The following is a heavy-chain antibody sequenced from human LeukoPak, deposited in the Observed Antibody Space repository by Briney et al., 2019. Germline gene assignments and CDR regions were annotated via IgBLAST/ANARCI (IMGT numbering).Heavy chain of an antibody. CDR3: ARDGVVVVPAANSRTAAILGYYYYGMDV. CDR1: GYTFTSYG. V-gene: IGHV1-18*01. J-gene: IGHJ6*02. Sequence: ASVKVSCKASGYTFTSYGISWVRQAPGQGLEWMGWISAYNGNTNYAQKLQGRVTMTTDTSTSTAYMELRSLRSDDTAVYYCARDGVVVVPAANSRTAAILGYYYYGMDVWGQGTTVTVSS. D-gene: IGHD2-2*01. CDR2: ISAYNGNT.